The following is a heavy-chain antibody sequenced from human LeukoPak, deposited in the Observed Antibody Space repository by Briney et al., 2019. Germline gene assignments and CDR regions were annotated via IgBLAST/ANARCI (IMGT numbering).Heavy chain of an antibody. CDR3: TTSYMVRGVILTYYFDY. CDR2: IKSKTDGGTT. V-gene: IGHV3-15*01. D-gene: IGHD3-10*01. CDR1: GYTFSSAW. J-gene: IGHJ4*02. Sequence: GGSLRLSCAASGYTFSSAWMSWVRQAPGKGLEWVGRIKSKTDGGTTDYAAPVKGRFTISRDDSKNTLYLQMNSLKTEDTAVYYCTTSYMVRGVILTYYFDYWGQGTLVTVSS.